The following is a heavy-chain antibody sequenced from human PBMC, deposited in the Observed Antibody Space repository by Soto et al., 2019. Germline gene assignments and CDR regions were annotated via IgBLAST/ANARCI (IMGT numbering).Heavy chain of an antibody. Sequence: QVQLQQWGAGLLKPSETLSLTCAVSGGSFIYYQWSWIRHPPEKGLERIGEINHRGRTNYNPSLHRRATISIDTSSHQFSLKLSSVNAADTAVYYCARRPDGFDIWSQGTMVTVSS. CDR3: ARRPDGFDI. CDR1: GGSFIYYQ. CDR2: INHRGRT. J-gene: IGHJ3*02. V-gene: IGHV4-34*01.